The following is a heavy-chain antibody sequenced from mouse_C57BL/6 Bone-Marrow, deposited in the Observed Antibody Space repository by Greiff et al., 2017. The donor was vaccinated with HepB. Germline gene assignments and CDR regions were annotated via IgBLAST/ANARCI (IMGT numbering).Heavy chain of an antibody. CDR3: ARNSHGSSYFDY. J-gene: IGHJ2*01. CDR1: GFSLTSYG. D-gene: IGHD1-1*01. V-gene: IGHV2-2*01. CDR2: IWSGGST. Sequence: VQLQESGPGLVQPSQSLSITCTVSGFSLTSYGVHWVRQSPGKGLEWLGVIWSGGSTDYNAAFISRLSISKDNSTSQVFFKMNSLQADDTAIYYCARNSHGSSYFDYWGQGTTLTVSS.